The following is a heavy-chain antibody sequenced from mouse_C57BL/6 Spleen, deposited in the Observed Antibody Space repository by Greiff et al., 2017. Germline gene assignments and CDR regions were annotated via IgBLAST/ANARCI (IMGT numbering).Heavy chain of an antibody. J-gene: IGHJ2*01. Sequence: VQLQQSGAELVRPGASVTLSCKASGYTFTDYEMHWVKQTPVHGLEWIGAIDPDTGGTAYNQKFKGKAILTADKSSSTAYMELRSLTSEDSAVYYCTSLDSSGYGYWGQGTTLTVSS. CDR3: TSLDSSGYGY. V-gene: IGHV1-15*01. D-gene: IGHD3-2*02. CDR2: IDPDTGGT. CDR1: GYTFTDYE.